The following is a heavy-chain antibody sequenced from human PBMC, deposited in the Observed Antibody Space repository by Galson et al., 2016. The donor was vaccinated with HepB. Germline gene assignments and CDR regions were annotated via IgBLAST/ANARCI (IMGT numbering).Heavy chain of an antibody. D-gene: IGHD3-3*01. CDR3: AKGQQLRFFEWLPEALDS. CDR1: GFNFHDYS. Sequence: LRLSCAASGFNFHDYSMHWVRQTPGKGLEWVSLIVWDGGRTDYADAVKGRFTISRDNSKNSLYLQMDSLRTDDTALYYCAKGQQLRFFEWLPEALDSWGQGTLVTVSS. V-gene: IGHV3-43*01. CDR2: IVWDGGRT. J-gene: IGHJ4*02.